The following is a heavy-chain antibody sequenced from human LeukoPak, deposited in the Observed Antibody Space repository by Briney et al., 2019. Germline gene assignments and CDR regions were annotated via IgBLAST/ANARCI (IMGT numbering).Heavy chain of an antibody. J-gene: IGHJ4*02. CDR1: GGSISSGSYY. CDR2: IYTSGSA. Sequence: SETLSLTCTVSGGSISSGSYYWSWIRQPAGKGLEWIGRIYTSGSANYNPSLKSRVTISVDTSKNQFSLKLSSVTAADTAVYYCARIPYSYGPREYWGQGTLVTVSS. CDR3: ARIPYSYGPREY. V-gene: IGHV4-61*02. D-gene: IGHD5-18*01.